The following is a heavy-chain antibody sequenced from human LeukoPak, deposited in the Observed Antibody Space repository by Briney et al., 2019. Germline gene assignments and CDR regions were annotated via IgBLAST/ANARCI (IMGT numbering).Heavy chain of an antibody. CDR1: GFTFSSYG. CDR2: IRYDGSNK. CDR3: AKDGAWLRFDD. J-gene: IGHJ4*02. V-gene: IGHV3-30*02. D-gene: IGHD5-12*01. Sequence: GGSLRLSCAASGFTFSSYGMSWVRQAPGKGLEWVAFIRYDGSNKYYADSVKGRFTISRDNSKNTLYLQMNNLRAEDTAVYYCAKDGAWLRFDDWGQGILVTVSS.